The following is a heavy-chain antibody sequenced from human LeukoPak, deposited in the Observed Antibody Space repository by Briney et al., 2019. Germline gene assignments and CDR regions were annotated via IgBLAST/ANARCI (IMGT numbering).Heavy chain of an antibody. V-gene: IGHV3-74*01. CDR2: INSDGSST. J-gene: IGHJ4*02. CDR1: GFTFSSYW. D-gene: IGHD3-22*01. CDR3: ARERDRSGYYLGDFDS. Sequence: GGSLRLSCAASGFTFSSYWMHWVRQVPGKGLVWVSRINSDGSSTSYADSVKGRFTISRDNAKNTLYLRLISLRVEDTAVYYCARERDRSGYYLGDFDSWGQGTLVTVSS.